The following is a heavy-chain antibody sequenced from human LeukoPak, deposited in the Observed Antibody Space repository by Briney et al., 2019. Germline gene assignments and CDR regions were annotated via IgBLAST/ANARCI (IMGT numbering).Heavy chain of an antibody. CDR3: ARVEYDFWSGYVANDAFDI. CDR2: IYYSGST. Sequence: SETLSLTCTVSGGSINNYYWSWIRQPPGKGLEWIGYIYYSGSTNYNPSLNSRVTISVDTSKNQFSLKLSSVTAADTAVYYCARVEYDFWSGYVANDAFDIWGQGTMVTVSS. V-gene: IGHV4-59*01. CDR1: GGSINNYY. D-gene: IGHD3-3*01. J-gene: IGHJ3*02.